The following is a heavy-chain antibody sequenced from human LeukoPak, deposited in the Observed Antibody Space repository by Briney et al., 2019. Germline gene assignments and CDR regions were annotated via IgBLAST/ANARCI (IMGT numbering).Heavy chain of an antibody. V-gene: IGHV5-51*01. Sequence: GESLKISCKGPRHSFHSQWIGWVRQMPGKGLEWMGIIYPDDSDARYSPSFQGQVTFSADKSINTAYLHWSSLKASDTAMYYCARAYGDNEPFDYWGQGTLVTVSS. D-gene: IGHD4-17*01. J-gene: IGHJ4*02. CDR2: IYPDDSDA. CDR3: ARAYGDNEPFDY. CDR1: RHSFHSQW.